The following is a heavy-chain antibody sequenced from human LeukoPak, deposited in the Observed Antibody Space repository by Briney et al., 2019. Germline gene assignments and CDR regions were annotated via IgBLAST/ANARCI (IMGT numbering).Heavy chain of an antibody. CDR2: IIPIFGTA. CDR3: ADCSSTSCYYYYYMDV. CDR1: GGTFSSYA. V-gene: IGHV1-69*05. Sequence: SLKVSCKASGGTFSSYAISRVRQAPGQGLEWMGRIIPIFGTANYAQKFQGRVTITTDESTSTAYMELSSLRSEDTAVYYCADCSSTSCYYYYYMDVWGKGTTVTVSS. D-gene: IGHD2-2*01. J-gene: IGHJ6*03.